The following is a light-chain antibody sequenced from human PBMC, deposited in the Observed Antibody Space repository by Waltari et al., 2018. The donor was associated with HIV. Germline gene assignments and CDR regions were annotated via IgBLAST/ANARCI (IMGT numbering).Light chain of an antibody. CDR2: QDS. V-gene: IGLV3-1*01. Sequence: SYALTQPPSVSVSPGQTASIPRSGDKLGDKYACWYQQKPGQSPVLVIYQDSKRPSGIPERFSGSNSGNTATLTISGTQAMDEADYYCQAWDSSTAVFGGGTKLTVL. J-gene: IGLJ2*01. CDR3: QAWDSSTAV. CDR1: KLGDKY.